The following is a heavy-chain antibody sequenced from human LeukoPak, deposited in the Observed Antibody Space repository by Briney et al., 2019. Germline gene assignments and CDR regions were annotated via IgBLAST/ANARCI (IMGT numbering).Heavy chain of an antibody. CDR3: ARVLGAAKALYYYYYGMDV. J-gene: IGHJ6*02. V-gene: IGHV4-59*01. CDR1: GGSISSYY. D-gene: IGHD2/OR15-2a*01. CDR2: IYYSGST. Sequence: KSSETLSLTCTVSGGSISSYYWSWIRQPPGKGLEWIGYIYYSGSTNYNPSLKSRVTISVDTSKNQFSLKLSSVTAADTAVYYCARVLGAAKALYYYYYGMDVWGQGTTVTVSS.